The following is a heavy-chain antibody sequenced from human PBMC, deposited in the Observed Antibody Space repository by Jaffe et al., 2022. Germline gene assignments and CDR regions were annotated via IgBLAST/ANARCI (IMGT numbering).Heavy chain of an antibody. CDR2: ISGSGGST. J-gene: IGHJ4*02. CDR3: AKEPAYYDFWSGYYYTYYFDY. Sequence: EVQLLESGGGLVQPGGSLRLSCAASGFTFSSYAMSWVRQAPGKGLEWVSAISGSGGSTYYADSVKGRFTISRDNSKNTLYLQMNSLRAEDTAVYYCAKEPAYYDFWSGYYYTYYFDYWGQGTLVTVSS. D-gene: IGHD3-3*01. V-gene: IGHV3-23*01. CDR1: GFTFSSYA.